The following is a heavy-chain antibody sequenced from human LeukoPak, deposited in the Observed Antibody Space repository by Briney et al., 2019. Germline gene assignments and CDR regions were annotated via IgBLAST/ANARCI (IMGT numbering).Heavy chain of an antibody. V-gene: IGHV3-33*06. J-gene: IGHJ3*02. CDR3: ANLVSSDYDSSGGDAFDI. CDR2: IWYEGSNK. D-gene: IGHD3-22*01. CDR1: GFTFSSYG. Sequence: GGSLRLSCAASGFTFSSYGMHWVRQAPGKGLEWVAVIWYEGSNKYYADSVKGRFTISRDNSKNTLYLQMNSLRAEDTAVYYCANLVSSDYDSSGGDAFDIWGQGTMVTVAS.